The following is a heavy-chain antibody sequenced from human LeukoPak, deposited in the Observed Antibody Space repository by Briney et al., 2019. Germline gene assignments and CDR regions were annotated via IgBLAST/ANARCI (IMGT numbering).Heavy chain of an antibody. CDR1: GGSISSTNYY. CDR2: IYYSGST. Sequence: PSETLSLTCTVSGGSISSTNYYWGWIRQPPGKGLEWIGYIYYSGSTNYNPSLKSRVTISVDTSKNQFSLKLSSVTAADTAVYYCARLAGYSGYDSYFDYWGQGTLVTVSS. CDR3: ARLAGYSGYDSYFDY. D-gene: IGHD5-12*01. J-gene: IGHJ4*02. V-gene: IGHV4-61*05.